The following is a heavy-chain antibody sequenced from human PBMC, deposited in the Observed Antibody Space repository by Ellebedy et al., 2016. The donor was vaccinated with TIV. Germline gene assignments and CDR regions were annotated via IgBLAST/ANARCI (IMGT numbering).Heavy chain of an antibody. CDR2: VFHSGST. CDR1: GGSISSGDYS. J-gene: IGHJ4*02. Sequence: SETLSLTXAVSGGSISSGDYSWSWIRQPLGKGLEWIGYVFHSGSTYYNPSLKSRVTISVDTSKNQFSLRLSSLTAADTAVYYCARDYNWNDCYFDYWGQGTLVTVSS. V-gene: IGHV4-30-2*01. D-gene: IGHD1-1*01. CDR3: ARDYNWNDCYFDY.